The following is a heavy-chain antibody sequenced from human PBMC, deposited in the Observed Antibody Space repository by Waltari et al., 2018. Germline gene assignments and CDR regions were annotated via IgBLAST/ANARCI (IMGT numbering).Heavy chain of an antibody. Sequence: QVQLQQWGAGLLKPSETLSLTCAVYGGSFSGSYWSWIRQPPGKGLEWIGEINHSGSTNYNPSLKSRVTRSVDTSKNQFSLKLSSVTAADTAVYYCERSLITIFGVAQYYFDYWGQGTLVTVSS. CDR1: GGSFSGSY. V-gene: IGHV4-34*01. D-gene: IGHD3-3*01. CDR3: ERSLITIFGVAQYYFDY. J-gene: IGHJ4*02. CDR2: INHSGST.